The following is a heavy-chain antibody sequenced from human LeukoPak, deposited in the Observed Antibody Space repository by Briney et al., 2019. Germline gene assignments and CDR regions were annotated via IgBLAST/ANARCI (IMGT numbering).Heavy chain of an antibody. CDR1: GFTISTYA. D-gene: IGHD5-24*01. Sequence: GGSLRLSCAASGFTISTYAMTWVRQAPGKGLEWVSSITSSGATTYYADSVKGRFTISRDISKNTVYLQMNSLTAEDSAVYYCAKEFIAGDGHVDCDSWGQGTLVTVSS. V-gene: IGHV3-23*01. CDR3: AKEFIAGDGHVDCDS. J-gene: IGHJ4*02. CDR2: ITSSGATT.